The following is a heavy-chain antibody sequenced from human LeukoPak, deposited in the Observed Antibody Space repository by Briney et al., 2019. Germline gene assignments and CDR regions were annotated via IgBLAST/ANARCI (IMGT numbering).Heavy chain of an antibody. CDR2: IYYSGST. CDR3: ARARRDGYNFQNFDY. Sequence: PSETLSLTCTVSGGSISSYYWSWIRQPPGKGLEWIGYIYYSGSTNYNPSLKSRVTISVDTSKNQFSLKLSSVTAADTAVYYCARARRDGYNFQNFDYWGQGTLVTVPS. D-gene: IGHD5-24*01. CDR1: GGSISSYY. V-gene: IGHV4-59*01. J-gene: IGHJ4*02.